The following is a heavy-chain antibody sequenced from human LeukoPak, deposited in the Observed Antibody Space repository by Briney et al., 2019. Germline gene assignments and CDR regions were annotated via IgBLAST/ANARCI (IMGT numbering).Heavy chain of an antibody. CDR2: IYSGGST. CDR3: SRLSAMLRGPEPFYYFEY. Sequence: GGSLRLSCAASGFTVSSNYMSWVRQAPGKGLEWVSIIYSGGSTFYADSVKGRFTISRDNSKNTLYLQMNSLRAEDTAVYYCSRLSAMLRGPEPFYYFEYWGQGILVTVSS. D-gene: IGHD3-10*01. V-gene: IGHV3-53*01. J-gene: IGHJ4*02. CDR1: GFTVSSNY.